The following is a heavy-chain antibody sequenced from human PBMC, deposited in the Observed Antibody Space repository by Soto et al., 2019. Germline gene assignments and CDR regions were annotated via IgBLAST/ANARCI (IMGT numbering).Heavy chain of an antibody. Sequence: EVQLLESGGGLVQPGGSLRLSCAGSGFTFRAYTMAWVRQAPGKGLEWVSGIGGRDGTYYADSVKGRFNISRDSSRNTLFLQMNSLRADDTAVYYCAKPGPVTARIRFDYWGQGALVTVSS. CDR1: GFTFRAYT. CDR2: IGGRDGT. CDR3: AKPGPVTARIRFDY. V-gene: IGHV3-23*01. D-gene: IGHD2-21*02. J-gene: IGHJ4*02.